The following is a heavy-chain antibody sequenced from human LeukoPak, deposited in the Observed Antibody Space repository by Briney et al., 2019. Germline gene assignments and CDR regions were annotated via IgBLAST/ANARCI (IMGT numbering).Heavy chain of an antibody. CDR1: GGSFSGFY. Sequence: SESLSLACAVYGGSFSGFYWSWIRQPPGKGRQWIGEISHSVSANYHPSLKSRATISVATPKNQFSRRLGAVTAANPPVYSFPSLYSCYENWGPGTLVTVS. D-gene: IGHD5-12*01. J-gene: IGHJ4*02. CDR3: PSLYSCYEN. CDR2: ISHSVSA. V-gene: IGHV4-34*01.